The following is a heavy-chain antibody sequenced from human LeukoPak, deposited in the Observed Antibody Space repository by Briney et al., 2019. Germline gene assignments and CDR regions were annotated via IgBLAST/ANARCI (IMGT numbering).Heavy chain of an antibody. CDR2: IYYSGST. V-gene: IGHV4-39*01. CDR3: ARHADYRTYYFDY. D-gene: IGHD4-11*01. CDR1: GGSISSSSYY. Sequence: SETLSLTCTVSGGSISSSSYYWGWIRLPPGKGLEWIGSIYYSGSTYYNPSLKSRVTISVDTSKNQFSLKLSSVTAADTAVYYCARHADYRTYYFDYWGQGTLVTVSS. J-gene: IGHJ4*02.